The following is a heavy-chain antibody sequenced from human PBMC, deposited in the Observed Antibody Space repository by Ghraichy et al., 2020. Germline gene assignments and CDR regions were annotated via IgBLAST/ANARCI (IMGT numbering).Heavy chain of an antibody. V-gene: IGHV3-33*01. Sequence: GGSLRLSCAASGFTFSSYGMHWVRQAPGKGLEWVAVIWYDGSNKYYADSVKGRFTISRDNSKNTLYLQMNSLRAEDTAVYYCARDGYENAFDIWGQGTMVTVSS. CDR3: ARDGYENAFDI. CDR2: IWYDGSNK. CDR1: GFTFSSYG. J-gene: IGHJ3*02. D-gene: IGHD5-18*01.